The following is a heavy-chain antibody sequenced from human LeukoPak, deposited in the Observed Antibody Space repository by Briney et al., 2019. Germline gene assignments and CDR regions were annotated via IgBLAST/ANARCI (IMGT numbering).Heavy chain of an antibody. J-gene: IGHJ4*03. CDR2: ISDDGRRK. Sequence: AGGSLRLSCAASGLTLSNYAMSWVRQAPGKGLEWVGVISDDGRRKDYADSVKGRFTISRDNSKDTLYLQMNSLRAEDTAVYYCAKRPSDYGDYVSYFDYWGQGTLVTVSS. V-gene: IGHV3-30*18. CDR3: AKRPSDYGDYVSYFDY. CDR1: GLTLSNYA. D-gene: IGHD4-17*01.